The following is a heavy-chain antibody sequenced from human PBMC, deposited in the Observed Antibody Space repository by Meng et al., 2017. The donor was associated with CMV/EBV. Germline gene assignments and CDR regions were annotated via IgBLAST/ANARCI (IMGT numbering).Heavy chain of an antibody. V-gene: IGHV4-34*01. J-gene: IGHJ5*02. CDR2: INHSGST. CDR3: VRGRSGTGRRRIAAAGWFDP. Sequence: GSLRLSCAVYGGSFSGYYWSWIRQPPGKGLEWIGEINHSGSTNYNPSLKSRVTISVDTSKNQFSLKLSSVTAADTAVYYCVRGRSGTGRRRIAAAGWFDPWGQGTLVTVSS. D-gene: IGHD6-13*01. CDR1: GGSFSGYY.